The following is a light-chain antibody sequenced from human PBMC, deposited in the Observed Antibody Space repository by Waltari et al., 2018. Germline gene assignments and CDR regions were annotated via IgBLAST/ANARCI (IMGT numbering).Light chain of an antibody. Sequence: DIQMTQSPSTLSASVGDRVTITCRASQNLNNWLAWYQQKPGKAPKLLIYKASTLESGVPSRFSGSGSGTEFTLTISSLQPDDFATYYCQQYNSYLYTFGQGTKLEIK. J-gene: IGKJ2*01. V-gene: IGKV1-5*03. CDR3: QQYNSYLYT. CDR1: QNLNNW. CDR2: KAS.